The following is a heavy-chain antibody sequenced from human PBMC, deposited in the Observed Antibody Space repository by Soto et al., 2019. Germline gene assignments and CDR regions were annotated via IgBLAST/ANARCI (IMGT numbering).Heavy chain of an antibody. CDR2: IYYSGST. CDR3: AREGNLGRWIQPLDS. D-gene: IGHD2-2*03. J-gene: IGHJ4*02. Sequence: SETLSLTCTVSGGSISSGGYYWSWIRQHPGKGLEWIGYIYYSGSTHYSPSLKSRVTMSVDTSKNHFSLKLISVTTADTAVYFCAREGNLGRWIQPLDSWGQGTLVTVSS. V-gene: IGHV4-61*03. CDR1: GGSISSGGYY.